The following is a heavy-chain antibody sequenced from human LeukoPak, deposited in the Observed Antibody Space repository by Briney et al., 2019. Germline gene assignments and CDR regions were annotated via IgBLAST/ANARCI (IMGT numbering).Heavy chain of an antibody. CDR3: AKGSDSSGYLHTDNWFDP. J-gene: IGHJ5*02. V-gene: IGHV3-23*01. CDR2: ISGSGGST. D-gene: IGHD3-22*01. CDR1: GFTFSSYA. Sequence: QTVGSLRLSCAASGFTFSSYAMSWVRQAPGKGLEWVSAISGSGGSTYYADSVKGRFTISRDNSKNTLYLQMNSLRAEDTAVYYCAKGSDSSGYLHTDNWFDPWGQGTLVTVSS.